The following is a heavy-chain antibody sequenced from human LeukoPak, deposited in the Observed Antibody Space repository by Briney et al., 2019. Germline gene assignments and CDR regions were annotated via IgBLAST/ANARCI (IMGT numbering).Heavy chain of an antibody. Sequence: GGSLRLSCAASGFTFSSYAMSWVRQAPGKGLEWISTISGGTTYYADSVKGRFTIARDNSRNTLYLQMNSLRAEDTAVYCRAKRYVPDDYGIYYYYAMDVWGQGTTVTVSS. D-gene: IGHD4-17*01. CDR3: AKRYVPDDYGIYYYYAMDV. V-gene: IGHV3-23*01. CDR1: GFTFSSYA. J-gene: IGHJ6*02. CDR2: ISGGTT.